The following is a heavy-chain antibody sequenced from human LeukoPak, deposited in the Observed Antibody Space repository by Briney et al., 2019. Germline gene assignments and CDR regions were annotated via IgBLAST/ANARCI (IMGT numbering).Heavy chain of an antibody. J-gene: IGHJ4*02. CDR2: IYTSGST. V-gene: IGHV4-61*02. D-gene: IGHD6-19*01. CDR1: GGSISSGSYY. CDR3: ARSSGPKSHFDY. Sequence: SETLSLTCTVSGGSISSGSYYWSWIRQPAGKGLEWIGRIYTSGSTYYNPSLKSRVTISVDRSKNQFSLKLSSVTAADTAVYYCARSSGPKSHFDYWGQGTLVTVSS.